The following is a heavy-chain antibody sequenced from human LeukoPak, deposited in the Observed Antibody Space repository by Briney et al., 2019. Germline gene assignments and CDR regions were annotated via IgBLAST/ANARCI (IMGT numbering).Heavy chain of an antibody. CDR2: IYSGGST. CDR3: ARVGGGYDFGY. Sequence: GGSLRLSCAASGFTVSSNYMSWVRQAPGKGPEWVSVIYSGGSTYYADSVKGRFTVSRDNSKNTLYLQMNSLRAEDTAVYYCARVGGGYDFGYWGQGTLVTVSS. CDR1: GFTVSSNY. V-gene: IGHV3-53*01. D-gene: IGHD5-12*01. J-gene: IGHJ4*02.